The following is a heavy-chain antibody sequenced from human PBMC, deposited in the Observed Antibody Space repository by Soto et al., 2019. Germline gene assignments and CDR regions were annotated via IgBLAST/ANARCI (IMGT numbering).Heavy chain of an antibody. CDR3: ARDSKRMGAPDY. CDR1: GFTVSSNY. Sequence: GGSLRLSCGASGFTVSSNYMSWVRQAPGKGLEWVSVIYSGGSTYYADSVKGRFTISRDNSKNTLYLQMNSLRAEDTAVYYCARDSKRMGAPDYWGQGTLVTVSS. V-gene: IGHV3-53*01. J-gene: IGHJ4*02. CDR2: IYSGGST. D-gene: IGHD1-26*01.